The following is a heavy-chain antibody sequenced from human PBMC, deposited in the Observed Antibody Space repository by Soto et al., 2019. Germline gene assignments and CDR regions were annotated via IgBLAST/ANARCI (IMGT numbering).Heavy chain of an antibody. CDR1: GYTFTSYG. CDR3: ARAPWGEPLVEWLRLGAVGYYYYGMDV. CDR2: ISAYNGNT. D-gene: IGHD5-12*01. V-gene: IGHV1-18*01. J-gene: IGHJ6*02. Sequence: QVQLVQSGAEVKKPGASVKVSCKASGYTFTSYGISWVRQAPGQGLEWMGWISAYNGNTNYAQKLQGRVTMTTDTSTSTAYMELRSLRSDDTAVYYCARAPWGEPLVEWLRLGAVGYYYYGMDVWGQGTTVTVSS.